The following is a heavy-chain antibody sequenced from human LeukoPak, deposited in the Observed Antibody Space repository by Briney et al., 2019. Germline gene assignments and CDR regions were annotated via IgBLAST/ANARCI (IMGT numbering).Heavy chain of an antibody. CDR1: GFSVSTNY. D-gene: IGHD2-2*01. CDR3: ARDILYCSTSRCYAYDS. J-gene: IGHJ4*02. Sequence: PGGSLRLSCAASGFSVSTNYMSWVRQAPGKGLEWVAVISYDGRNKYYADSVKGRFTISRDNSKNTSYLQLNSLRPEDTAVYYCARDILYCSTSRCYAYDSWGQGTLVTVSS. CDR2: ISYDGRNK. V-gene: IGHV3-30*04.